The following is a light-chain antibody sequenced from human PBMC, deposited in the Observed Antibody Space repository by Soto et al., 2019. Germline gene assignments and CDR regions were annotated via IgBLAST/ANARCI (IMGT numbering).Light chain of an antibody. CDR3: QQYNRYSLT. J-gene: IGKJ4*01. V-gene: IGKV1-5*01. CDR1: QSISSW. Sequence: DIQITQSPSTLSASVGDRVTIACRASQSISSWLAWYQQKPGKAPKLLIYDASSVESGVPSRFSGSGSDTEFTLTINNLQPDDFATYRCQQYNRYSLTFGGGTKLEIK. CDR2: DAS.